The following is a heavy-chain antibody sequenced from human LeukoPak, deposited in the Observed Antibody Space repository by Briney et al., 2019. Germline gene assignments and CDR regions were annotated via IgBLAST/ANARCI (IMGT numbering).Heavy chain of an antibody. Sequence: GGSLRLSCAASGFTVSSNYMSWVRQAPGKGLEWVTVIYSGGSTYYADSVKGRFTISRDNSKSTLYIQMNSLRAEDTAVYYCARAKPKNMVRGLIMRRESRYYFDYWGQGTLVTVSS. CDR3: ARAKPKNMVRGLIMRRESRYYFDY. CDR2: IYSGGST. D-gene: IGHD3-10*01. V-gene: IGHV3-53*01. CDR1: GFTVSSNY. J-gene: IGHJ4*02.